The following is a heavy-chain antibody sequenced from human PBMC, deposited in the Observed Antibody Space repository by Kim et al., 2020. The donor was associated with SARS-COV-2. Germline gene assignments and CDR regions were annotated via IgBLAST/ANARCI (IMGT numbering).Heavy chain of an antibody. V-gene: IGHV4-31*02. J-gene: IGHJ3*02. CDR3: ARAGITMIVVVSAFDI. Sequence: PSLKSRVTISVDPSKNQFSLKLSSVTAADTAVYYCARAGITMIVVVSAFDIWGQGTMVTVSS. D-gene: IGHD3-22*01.